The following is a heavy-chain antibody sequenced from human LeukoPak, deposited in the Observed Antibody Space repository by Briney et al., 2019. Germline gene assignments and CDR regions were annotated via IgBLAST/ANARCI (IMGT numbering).Heavy chain of an antibody. V-gene: IGHV1-8*01. D-gene: IGHD5-18*01. CDR3: ARVFNRYSYGTPPGY. CDR1: GYTFTSYD. Sequence: ASVKVPCKASGYTFTSYDINWVRQATGQGLEWMGWMNPNSGNTGYAQKFQGRVTMTRNTSISTAYMELSSLRSEDTAVYYCARVFNRYSYGTPPGYWGQGTLVTVSS. CDR2: MNPNSGNT. J-gene: IGHJ4*02.